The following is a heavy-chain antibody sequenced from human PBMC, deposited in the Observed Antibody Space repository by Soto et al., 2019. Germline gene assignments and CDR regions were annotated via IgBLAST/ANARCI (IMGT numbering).Heavy chain of an antibody. CDR2: IIPILGIA. V-gene: IGHV1-69*02. Sequence: QVQLVQSGAEVKKPGSSVKVSCKASGGTFSSYTISWVRQAPGQGLEWMGRIIPILGIANYAQKFQGRVTITADKSTSTAYMELSSLRSEDTAVYYCVRWGNTAERASTTDFWTRGNWFDPWGQGTLVTVSS. D-gene: IGHD3-3*01. CDR1: GGTFSSYT. J-gene: IGHJ5*02. CDR3: VRWGNTAERASTTDFWTRGNWFDP.